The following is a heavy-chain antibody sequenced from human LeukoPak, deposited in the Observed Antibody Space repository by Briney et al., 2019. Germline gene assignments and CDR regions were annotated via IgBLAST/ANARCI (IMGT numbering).Heavy chain of an antibody. D-gene: IGHD3-10*01. CDR2: IYHSGST. V-gene: IGHV4-4*02. Sequence: SGTLSLTCAVSGGSISSSNWWSWVRRPPGKGLEWIGEIYHSGSTNYNPSLKSRVTISVDKSKNQFSLKLSSVTAADTAVYYCARTRYYYNSRSYGAPYYFDYWGQGTLVTVSS. J-gene: IGHJ4*02. CDR1: GGSISSSNW. CDR3: ARTRYYYNSRSYGAPYYFDY.